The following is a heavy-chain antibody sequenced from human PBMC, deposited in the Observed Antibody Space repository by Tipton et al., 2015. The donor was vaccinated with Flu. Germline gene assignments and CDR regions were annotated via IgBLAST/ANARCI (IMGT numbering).Heavy chain of an antibody. CDR2: IKTRTDGGTT. CDR3: TSLLGVFADWFDP. Sequence: SLRLSCVASGFAFDHAWMNWVRQAPGKGLEWVGLIKTRTDGGTTDYAAPVKGRFSISRDDSKNTLYLQLNSLKIEDTAIYYCTSLLGVFADWFDPWGQGTLVTVSS. V-gene: IGHV3-15*01. D-gene: IGHD2-21*01. J-gene: IGHJ5*02. CDR1: GFAFDHAW.